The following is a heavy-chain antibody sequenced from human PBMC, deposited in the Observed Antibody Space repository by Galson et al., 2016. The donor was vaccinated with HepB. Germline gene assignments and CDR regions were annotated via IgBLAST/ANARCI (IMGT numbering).Heavy chain of an antibody. V-gene: IGHV3-15*01. CDR1: GLTFTNAW. CDR3: ATVKLTTWYSFDS. CDR2: IKGEADGGTT. Sequence: SLRLSCAASGLTFTNAWMTWVRQAPGMGLEWVGRIKGEADGGTTDYAAPVKGRFYISRDDSTHTLFLHMNSLRVEDRAVYYCATVKLTTWYSFDSWGQGTLVTVSS. D-gene: IGHD2-2*01. J-gene: IGHJ4*02.